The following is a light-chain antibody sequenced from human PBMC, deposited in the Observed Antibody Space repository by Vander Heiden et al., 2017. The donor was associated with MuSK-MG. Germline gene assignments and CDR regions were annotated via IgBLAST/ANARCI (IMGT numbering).Light chain of an antibody. CDR1: QSVSSY. Sequence: EIVLTQSPATLSLSPGERATLSCRASQSVSSYLAWYQKKPGQAPRLLIYDAYNRATGIPARFSGSGSGTDFTRTISSLEPEDFAVYYCQKRSNWLETFGQGTRLEIK. J-gene: IGKJ5*01. V-gene: IGKV3-11*01. CDR2: DAY. CDR3: QKRSNWLET.